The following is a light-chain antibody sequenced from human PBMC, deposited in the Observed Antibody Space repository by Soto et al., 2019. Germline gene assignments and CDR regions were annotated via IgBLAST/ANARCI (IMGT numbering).Light chain of an antibody. CDR3: CSYAGPSTI. J-gene: IGLJ2*01. CDR2: EGT. CDR1: SXDVGSYNF. V-gene: IGLV2-23*01. Sequence: QSALTQPASVSGSPGQSFTISCTGTSXDVGSYNFVSWFQQHPGKVPKLIIYEGTERPSGVSNRFSASKSGNTASLTISGLQPEDAADYYCCSYAGPSTIFGGGTQLTVL.